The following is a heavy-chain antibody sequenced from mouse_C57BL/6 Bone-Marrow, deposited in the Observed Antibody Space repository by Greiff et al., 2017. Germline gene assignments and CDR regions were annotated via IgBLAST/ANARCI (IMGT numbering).Heavy chain of an antibody. CDR1: GFNIKDDY. CDR2: IDTENGDT. V-gene: IGHV14-4*01. D-gene: IGHD6-1*01. Sequence: EVQLQQSGAELVRPGASVKLSCTASGFNIKDDYMHWVKQRPEQGLEWIGWIDTENGDTEYASKFPGKATIPADPSSNTAYLQLSSLTSEDTAVYDSTTCRIGGWFAYWGQGTLGTVSA. J-gene: IGHJ3*01. CDR3: TTCRIGGWFAY.